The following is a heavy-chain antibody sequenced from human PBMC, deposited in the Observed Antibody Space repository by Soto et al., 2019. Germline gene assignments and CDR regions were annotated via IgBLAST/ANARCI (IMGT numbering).Heavy chain of an antibody. D-gene: IGHD3-10*02. J-gene: IGHJ4*02. CDR1: GFIFSNNG. V-gene: IGHV3-30*03. CDR3: TIVRVADSALDH. CDR2: RSIDGSDT. Sequence: QVQLVESGGGVVQPGRSLRLSCVGSGFIFSNNGMHWGRQTPGKGLEWAAFRSIDGSDTFYEDSVKGRFTISRDNSKNTLFLHMSNLRAEDTAMYYCTIVRVADSALDHWGQGTLVTVSS.